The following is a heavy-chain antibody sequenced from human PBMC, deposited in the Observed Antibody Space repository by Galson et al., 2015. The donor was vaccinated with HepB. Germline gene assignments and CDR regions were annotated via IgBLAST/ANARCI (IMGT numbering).Heavy chain of an antibody. CDR2: INAGNGNT. J-gene: IGHJ4*02. Sequence: SVKVSCKASGYTFTSYAMHWVRQAPGQRLERMGWINAGNGNTKYSQKFQGRVTITRDTSASTAYMELSSLRSEDTAVYYCARDTHADSSGWYYFDYWGQGTLVTVSS. CDR1: GYTFTSYA. D-gene: IGHD6-19*01. CDR3: ARDTHADSSGWYYFDY. V-gene: IGHV1-3*01.